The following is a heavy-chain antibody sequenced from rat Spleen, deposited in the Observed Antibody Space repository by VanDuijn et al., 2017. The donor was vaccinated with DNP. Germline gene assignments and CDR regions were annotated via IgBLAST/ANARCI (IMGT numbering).Heavy chain of an antibody. Sequence: EVQLVESGGGLVQPGRSLKFSCVGSGFTFSNYGIHWIRQAPTKGLEWVASISPSGGSTYYRDSVKGRFTISRDNAKSTLYLQMDSLRSEETATYYCARVQLGYYAMDAWGQGTSVTVSS. CDR3: ARVQLGYYAMDA. D-gene: IGHD5-1*01. J-gene: IGHJ4*01. CDR1: GFTFSNYG. CDR2: ISPSGGST. V-gene: IGHV5-19*01.